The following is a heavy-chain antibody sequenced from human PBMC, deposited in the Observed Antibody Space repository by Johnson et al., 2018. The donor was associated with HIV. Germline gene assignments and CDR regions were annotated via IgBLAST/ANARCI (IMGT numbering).Heavy chain of an antibody. D-gene: IGHD1-1*01. CDR1: GFTFSSYW. V-gene: IGHV3-66*01. Sequence: VQLVESGGGLVQPGGSLRLSCAASGFTFSSYWMSWVRQAPGKGLEWVSVIYSGGSTYYADSVKGRFTISRDNSKNTLYLQMNSLRAEDTAVYYCTTGAFHAYDMWGQGTMVTVSS. CDR3: TTGAFHAYDM. CDR2: IYSGGST. J-gene: IGHJ3*02.